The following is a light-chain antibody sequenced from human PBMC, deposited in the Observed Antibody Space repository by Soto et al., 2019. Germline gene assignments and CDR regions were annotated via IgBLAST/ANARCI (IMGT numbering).Light chain of an antibody. CDR3: QQYGSTSWT. CDR1: QSVSTNY. Sequence: EIVLTQSPGNLSLSPGEGATLSCRASQSVSTNYFAWYQQKPGQAPRLLIYGASTRATGIPDRFSGSGSGTDFTLTISRLEPEDFAVYYCQQYGSTSWTFGQGTKVEIK. CDR2: GAS. V-gene: IGKV3-20*01. J-gene: IGKJ1*01.